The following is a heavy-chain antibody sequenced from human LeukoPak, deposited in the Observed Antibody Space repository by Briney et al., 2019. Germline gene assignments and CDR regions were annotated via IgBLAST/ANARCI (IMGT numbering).Heavy chain of an antibody. Sequence: SETLPLTCTVSGGSISSYYWSWIRQPAGKGLEWIGRIYTSGSTNYNPSLKSRVTMSVDTSKNQFSLKLSSVTAADTAVYYCARDQGSYGSGSYLGYWGQGTLVTVSS. CDR3: ARDQGSYGSGSYLGY. J-gene: IGHJ4*02. V-gene: IGHV4-4*07. CDR1: GGSISSYY. CDR2: IYTSGST. D-gene: IGHD3-10*01.